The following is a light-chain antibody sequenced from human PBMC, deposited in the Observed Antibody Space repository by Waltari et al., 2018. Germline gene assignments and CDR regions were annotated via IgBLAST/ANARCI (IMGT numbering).Light chain of an antibody. V-gene: IGKV1-39*01. Sequence: DIQMTQSPSSLSASVGDRATLTCRASQSISTYLSWYQQKPGKAPNLLIYGASSLHSGIPSRFSGSGSGTDFTLTISSLQPEDFATYYCQQSYSTPLFTFGPGTKVDIK. CDR1: QSISTY. J-gene: IGKJ3*01. CDR3: QQSYSTPLFT. CDR2: GAS.